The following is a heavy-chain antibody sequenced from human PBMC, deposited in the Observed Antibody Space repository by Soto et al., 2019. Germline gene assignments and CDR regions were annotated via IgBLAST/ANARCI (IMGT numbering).Heavy chain of an antibody. CDR2: ISGSGGST. CDR1: GFTFSSYG. CDR3: AKDRELRYFDWLSDYYYYGMDV. Sequence: GGSLRLSCAASGFTFSSYGMHWVRQAPGKGLEWVSAISGSGGSTYYADSVKGRFTISRDNSKNTLYLQMNSLRAEDTAVYYCAKDRELRYFDWLSDYYYYGMDVWGQGTTVTVSS. J-gene: IGHJ6*02. V-gene: IGHV3-23*01. D-gene: IGHD3-9*01.